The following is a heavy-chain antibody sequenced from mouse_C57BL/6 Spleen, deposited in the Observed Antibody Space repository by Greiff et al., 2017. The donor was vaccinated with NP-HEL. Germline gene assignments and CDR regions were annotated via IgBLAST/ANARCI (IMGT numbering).Heavy chain of an antibody. CDR1: GYAFSSYW. Sequence: VQRVESGAELVKPGASVKISCKASGYAFSSYWMNWVKQRPGKGLEWIGQIYPGDGDTNYNGKFKGKATLTADKSSSTAYMQLSSLTSEDSAVYFCARGGTVVANDYWGQGTTLTVSS. J-gene: IGHJ2*01. CDR3: ARGGTVVANDY. D-gene: IGHD1-1*01. CDR2: IYPGDGDT. V-gene: IGHV1-80*01.